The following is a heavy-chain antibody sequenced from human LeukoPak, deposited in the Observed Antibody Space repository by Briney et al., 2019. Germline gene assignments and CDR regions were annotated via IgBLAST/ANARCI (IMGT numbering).Heavy chain of an antibody. J-gene: IGHJ4*02. V-gene: IGHV1-18*01. CDR2: ISTYGGST. Sequence: ASVKVSCKASGYTFISYGVSWVRQAPGQGLEWMGWISTYGGSTNYAQNLQGRVTVTTDTSTSTAYMELRSLRSDDTAVYYCARDLSPFYGSGSPSPFDYWGQGTLVTVSS. D-gene: IGHD3-10*01. CDR1: GYTFISYG. CDR3: ARDLSPFYGSGSPSPFDY.